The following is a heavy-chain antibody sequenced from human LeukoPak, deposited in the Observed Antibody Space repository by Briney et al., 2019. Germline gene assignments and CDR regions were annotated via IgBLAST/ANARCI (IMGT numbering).Heavy chain of an antibody. V-gene: IGHV3-23*01. CDR1: GFALSSYW. J-gene: IGHJ4*02. CDR2: ISGSGGST. Sequence: PGGSLRLSCVGSGFALSSYWMSWVRQAPGKGLEWVSAISGSGGSTYYADSVKGRFTISRDNSKNTLYLQMNSLRAEDTAVYYCAKEERYYYDSSGYYYGYWGQGTLVTVSS. CDR3: AKEERYYYDSSGYYYGY. D-gene: IGHD3-22*01.